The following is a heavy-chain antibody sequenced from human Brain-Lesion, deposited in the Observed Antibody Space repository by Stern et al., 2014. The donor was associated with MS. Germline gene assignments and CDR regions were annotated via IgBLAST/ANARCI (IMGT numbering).Heavy chain of an antibody. Sequence: QVQLQESGPGLVKPSETLSLTCTVAGGSVSSTSYAWAWIRQPPGKGLEWIGTIYYSGNTYYSPSLRSRPPISLTPPKNNFSRQLRFVTAADTAVYYCAGEEDIRYCSGGSCTGNWFDPWGQGTLVTVSS. J-gene: IGHJ5*02. CDR3: AGEEDIRYCSGGSCTGNWFDP. V-gene: IGHV4-39*02. CDR1: GGSVSSTSYA. CDR2: IYYSGNT. D-gene: IGHD2-15*01.